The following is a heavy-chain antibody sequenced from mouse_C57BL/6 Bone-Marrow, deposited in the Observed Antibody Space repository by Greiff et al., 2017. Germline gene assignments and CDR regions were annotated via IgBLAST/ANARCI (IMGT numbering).Heavy chain of an antibody. CDR3: ARDHGYFDV. CDR1: GFTFSDFY. Sequence: EVKVVESGGGLVQSGRSLRLSCATSGFTFSDFYMEWVRQAPGKGLEWIAASRNKANDYTTEYSASVKGRFIVSRDTSQSILYLQMNALRAEDTAIYYCARDHGYFDVWGTGTTVTVSS. J-gene: IGHJ1*03. CDR2: SRNKANDYTT. V-gene: IGHV7-1*01.